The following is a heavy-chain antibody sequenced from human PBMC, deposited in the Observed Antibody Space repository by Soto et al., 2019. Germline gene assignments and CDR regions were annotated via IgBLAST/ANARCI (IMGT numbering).Heavy chain of an antibody. CDR1: GFSLSTSGVG. J-gene: IGHJ4*02. D-gene: IGHD3-16*01. CDR3: AHSDPEGWALEY. V-gene: IGHV2-5*02. Sequence: QITLKESGPTLVRPTQTLTLTCTVSGFSLSTSGVGVAWIRQPPGKALEWLGIIYWDDDERYSPSLRSRLTITKDPPLNQVVPRITNMDPRDTATYYCAHSDPEGWALEYWGQGLLVTVSS. CDR2: IYWDDDE.